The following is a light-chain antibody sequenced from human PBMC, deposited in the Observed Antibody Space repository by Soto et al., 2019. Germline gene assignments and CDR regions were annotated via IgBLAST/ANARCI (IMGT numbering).Light chain of an antibody. CDR2: GTS. Sequence: PGERATVSCRASQSVSRSNLAWXQHXXGXAXXXLXXGTSNRATGIPDRFTGSGSGKDLTLTISSLEPEDFAVYYCEQYGSSPPSITFGQGTRLEI. V-gene: IGKV3-20*01. CDR1: QSVSRSN. CDR3: EQYGSSPPSIT. J-gene: IGKJ5*01.